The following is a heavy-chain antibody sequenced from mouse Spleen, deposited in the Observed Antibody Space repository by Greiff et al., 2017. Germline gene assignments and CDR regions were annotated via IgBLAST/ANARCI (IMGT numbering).Heavy chain of an antibody. CDR1: GYTFTSYW. V-gene: IGHV1-55*01. D-gene: IGHD2-4*01. J-gene: IGHJ1*01. Sequence: VQLQQPGAELVKPGASVKMSCKASGYTFTSYWITWVKQRPGQGLEWIGDIYPGSGSTNYNEKFKSKATLTVDTSSSTAYMQLSSLTSEDSAVYYCARGGYYDYDTWYFDVWGAGTTVTVSS. CDR2: IYPGSGST. CDR3: ARGGYYDYDTWYFDV.